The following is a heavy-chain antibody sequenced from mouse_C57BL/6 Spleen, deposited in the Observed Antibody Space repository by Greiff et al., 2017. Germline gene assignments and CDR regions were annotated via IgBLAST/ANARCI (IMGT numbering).Heavy chain of an antibody. D-gene: IGHD2-3*01. CDR2: IYPGSGST. Sequence: QVQLQQPGAELVKPGASVKMSCKASGYTFTSYWITWVKQRPGPGLEWIGDIYPGSGSTNYNEKFKSKATLTVATSSSTAYMQLSSLTSEASAVYCIAKMVTTYWYFDVWGTGTTVTVSS. J-gene: IGHJ1*03. V-gene: IGHV1-55*01. CDR3: AKMVTTYWYFDV. CDR1: GYTFTSYW.